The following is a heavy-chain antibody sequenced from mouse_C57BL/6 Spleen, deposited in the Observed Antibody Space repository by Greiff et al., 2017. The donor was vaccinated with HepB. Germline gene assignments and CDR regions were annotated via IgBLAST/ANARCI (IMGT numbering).Heavy chain of an antibody. CDR3: ARSYGRGSYAMDD. CDR1: GFNIKDYY. Sequence: EVKVVESGAELVKPGASVKLSCTASGFNIKDYYMHWVKQRTEQGLEWIGRIDPEDGETKYAPKFQGKATITADTSSNTAYLQLSSLTSEDTAVYYCARSYGRGSYAMDDWGQGSSVTVSS. J-gene: IGHJ4*01. D-gene: IGHD1-1*01. CDR2: IDPEDGET. V-gene: IGHV14-2*01.